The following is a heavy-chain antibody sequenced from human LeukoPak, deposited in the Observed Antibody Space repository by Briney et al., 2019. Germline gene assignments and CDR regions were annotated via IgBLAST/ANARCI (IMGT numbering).Heavy chain of an antibody. J-gene: IGHJ4*02. V-gene: IGHV3-74*01. CDR3: VRQAVSGDSGIAY. CDR2: INPDGSSS. Sequence: GGSLRLSCAASGFTFSNYWMHWVRQAPGKWLEWVSRINPDGSSSNYADSVKGRFTMSRENAKSMVYLQMDGLRAEDTAVFSCVRQAVSGDSGIAYWGRGVLVTVSS. CDR1: GFTFSNYW. D-gene: IGHD4-17*01.